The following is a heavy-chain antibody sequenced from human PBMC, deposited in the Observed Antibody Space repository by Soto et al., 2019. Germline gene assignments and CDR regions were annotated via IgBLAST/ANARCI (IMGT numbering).Heavy chain of an antibody. CDR1: GGSIRSYY. V-gene: IGHV4-59*01. CDR2: IYYSGST. D-gene: IGHD3-3*01. J-gene: IGHJ5*02. CDR3: ATEGGVRSPFDP. Sequence: PSETLSLTCTVSGGSIRSYYWSCIRQPPGKGLEWIGYIYYSGSTNYNPSLKSRVTISVDTSKNQFSLKLTSVTAADTAMYYCATEGGVRSPFDPWGQGTLVTVSS.